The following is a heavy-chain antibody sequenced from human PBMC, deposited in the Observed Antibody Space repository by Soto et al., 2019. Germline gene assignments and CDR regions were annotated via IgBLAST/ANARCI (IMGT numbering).Heavy chain of an antibody. CDR1: GGSISSYY. D-gene: IGHD6-13*01. V-gene: IGHV4-59*01. CDR3: ARDRDSSSSTYYFDY. CDR2: IYYSGST. J-gene: IGHJ4*02. Sequence: SETLSLTCTVSGGSISSYYWSWIRQPPGKGLEWIGYIYYSGSTNYNPSLKSRVTISVDTSKNQFSLKLSSVTAADTAVYYCARDRDSSSSTYYFDYWGQGTLVTVSS.